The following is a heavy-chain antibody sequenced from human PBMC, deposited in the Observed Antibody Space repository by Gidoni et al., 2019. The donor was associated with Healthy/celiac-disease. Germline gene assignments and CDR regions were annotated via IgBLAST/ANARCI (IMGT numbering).Heavy chain of an antibody. Sequence: QVQLQQWGAGLLKPSETLSITCAVYGGSLSGYYWSWIRQPPGKGLGWIGEINHSGSTNYNPSLKSRVTISVDTSKNQFSLKLSSVTAADTAVYYCARGPDYGDYRFDYWGQGTLVTVSS. CDR2: INHSGST. CDR3: ARGPDYGDYRFDY. V-gene: IGHV4-34*01. D-gene: IGHD4-17*01. CDR1: GGSLSGYY. J-gene: IGHJ4*02.